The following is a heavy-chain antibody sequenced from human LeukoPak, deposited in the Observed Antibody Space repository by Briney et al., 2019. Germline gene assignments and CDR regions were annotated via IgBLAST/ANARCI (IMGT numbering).Heavy chain of an antibody. CDR3: ARDVFVGTTVTTSRY. Sequence: ASVKVSCKASGYTFTGYYMHWVRQAPGQGLEWMGWINPNSGGTKYAQKFQGGVTMTRDTSISTAYMELSRLRSDDTAVYYCARDVFVGTTVTTSRYWGQGTLVTVSS. J-gene: IGHJ4*02. V-gene: IGHV1-2*02. D-gene: IGHD4-11*01. CDR1: GYTFTGYY. CDR2: INPNSGGT.